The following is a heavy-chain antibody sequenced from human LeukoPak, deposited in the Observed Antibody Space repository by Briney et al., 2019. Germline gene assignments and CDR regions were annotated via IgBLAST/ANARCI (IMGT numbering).Heavy chain of an antibody. J-gene: IGHJ4*02. CDR1: GFTFSNFH. D-gene: IGHD5-18*01. Sequence: GRSLRLSCAASGFTFSNFHMHWVRPAPGKGLEWVAIISYDGSNKYYADSVKGRFTIYRGNSKNTLYLQMNSLRAEDTAVYYCARVGRGYSFNVYYFDYWGQGTLVTVSS. CDR3: ARVGRGYSFNVYYFDY. CDR2: ISYDGSNK. V-gene: IGHV3-30*04.